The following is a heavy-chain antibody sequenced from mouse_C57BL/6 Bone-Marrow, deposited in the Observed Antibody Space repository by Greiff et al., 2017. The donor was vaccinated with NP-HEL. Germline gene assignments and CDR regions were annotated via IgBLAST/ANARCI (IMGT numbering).Heavy chain of an antibody. CDR1: GYAFSSTW. CDR3: ALSGNFDY. Sequence: QVHVKQSVPELVKPGASVKFSCTASGYAFSSTWMNWVKQRPGKGLEWIGRIYPGDGDTNYTGKFQGKATLTADTSSSTAYMQLSSLTSEYSAVCFGALSGNFDYWGQGTTLTVSA. CDR2: IYPGDGDT. D-gene: IGHD6-2*01. J-gene: IGHJ2*01. V-gene: IGHV1-82*01.